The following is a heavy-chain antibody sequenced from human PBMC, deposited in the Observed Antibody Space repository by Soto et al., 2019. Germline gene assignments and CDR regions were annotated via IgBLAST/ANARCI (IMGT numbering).Heavy chain of an antibody. CDR1: GYTFTSYG. CDR2: ISAYNGNT. V-gene: IGHV1-18*04. D-gene: IGHD2-2*01. J-gene: IGHJ5*02. CDR3: ARLISGLPAAPLSWFGP. Sequence: ASVKVSCKASGYTFTSYGISWVRQAPGQGLEWMGWISAYNGNTNYAQKLQGRVTMTTDTSTSTAYMELRSLRSDDTAVYYCARLISGLPAAPLSWFGPWGQGTLVTVSS.